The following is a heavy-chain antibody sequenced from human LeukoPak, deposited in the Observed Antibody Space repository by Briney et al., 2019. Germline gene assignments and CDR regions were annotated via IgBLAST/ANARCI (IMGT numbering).Heavy chain of an antibody. J-gene: IGHJ5*02. CDR1: GFTFSSYA. CDR2: ISYDGSNK. V-gene: IGHV3-30*04. D-gene: IGHD2-15*01. Sequence: GGSLRLSCAASGFTFSSYAMHWVRQAPGKGLEWVAVISYDGSNKYYADSVKGRFTISRDNSKNTLYLQMNSLRAEDTAVYYCARDPWCSGGSCYSAWFDPWGQGTLVTVSS. CDR3: ARDPWCSGGSCYSAWFDP.